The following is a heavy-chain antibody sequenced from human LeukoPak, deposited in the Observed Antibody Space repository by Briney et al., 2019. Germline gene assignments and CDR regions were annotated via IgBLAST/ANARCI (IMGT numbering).Heavy chain of an antibody. V-gene: IGHV4-4*07. D-gene: IGHD2-15*01. J-gene: IGHJ4*02. CDR1: GGSISSYY. CDR2: IYTSGST. CDR3: ATSQGVDATPYYFDH. Sequence: SETLSLTCTVSGGSISSYYWSWIRQPAGKGLEWIGRIYTSGSTYYNPSLRSRVTISVDTSKNQFSLNLRSVTAADTAVYYCATSQGVDATPYYFDHWGQGTLVTVSS.